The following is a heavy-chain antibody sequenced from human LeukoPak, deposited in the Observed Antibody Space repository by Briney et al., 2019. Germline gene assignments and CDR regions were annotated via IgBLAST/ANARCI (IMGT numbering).Heavy chain of an antibody. V-gene: IGHV1-69*13. CDR2: IIPIFGTT. CDR3: ARGPPGSLRYLGD. J-gene: IGHJ4*02. Sequence: TSVKVSCKASGGTFSSYAISWVRQAPGQGLEWMGGIIPIFGTTNYAQKFQGRVTITADESTSTAYMELSSLRSEDTAVYYCARGPPGSLRYLGDWGQGTLVTVSS. CDR1: GGTFSSYA. D-gene: IGHD3-9*01.